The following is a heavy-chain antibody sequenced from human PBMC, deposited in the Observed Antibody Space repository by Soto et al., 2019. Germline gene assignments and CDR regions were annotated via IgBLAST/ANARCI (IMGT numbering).Heavy chain of an antibody. D-gene: IGHD3-22*01. CDR1: GVSVSRYQ. Sequence: GESLRLSCAASGVSVSRYQMSWVRQAPGKGLDWVSVFYGGGSRYYDDSLKGRVTISVDNSKNKLYLKMDTLRAEDTAVYYCVREGSYDYNMYGMDVWGQGTSVTVSS. CDR2: FYGGGSR. V-gene: IGHV3-53*01. J-gene: IGHJ6*02. CDR3: VREGSYDYNMYGMDV.